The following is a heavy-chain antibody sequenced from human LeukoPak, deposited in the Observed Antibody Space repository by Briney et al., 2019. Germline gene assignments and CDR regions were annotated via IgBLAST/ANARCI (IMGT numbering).Heavy chain of an antibody. CDR1: GSYW. D-gene: IGHD2-15*01. CDR2: INSDGSWT. Sequence: GGSLRLSCAASGSYWMHWVRQAPGKGLVWVSHINSDGSWTSYADSVKGRFTISRDNSKNTLYLQMNSLRAEDTAVYYCAKDIVVVAATPDDAFDIWGQGTMVTVSS. V-gene: IGHV3-74*01. CDR3: AKDIVVVAATPDDAFDI. J-gene: IGHJ3*02.